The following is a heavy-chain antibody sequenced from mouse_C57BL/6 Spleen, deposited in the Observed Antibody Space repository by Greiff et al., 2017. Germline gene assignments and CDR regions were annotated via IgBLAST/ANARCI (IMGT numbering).Heavy chain of an antibody. CDR1: GYTFTSYW. D-gene: IGHD1-1*01. Sequence: QVQLQQPGAELVKPGASVKMSCKASGYTFTSYWITWVKQRPGQGLEWIGDIYPGSGSTNYNEKFKSKATMTVATSSSTAYMQRSSLTSEDSAVYYCANGSSYDWYFDVWGTGTTVTVSS. V-gene: IGHV1-55*01. J-gene: IGHJ1*03. CDR2: IYPGSGST. CDR3: ANGSSYDWYFDV.